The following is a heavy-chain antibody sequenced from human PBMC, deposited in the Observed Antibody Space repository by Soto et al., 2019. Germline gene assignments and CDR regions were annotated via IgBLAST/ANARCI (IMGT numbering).Heavy chain of an antibody. CDR2: VSYDGSNK. J-gene: IGHJ3*02. CDR1: GFTFSSLA. CDR3: VRDRYCSGGTCNDAFDI. D-gene: IGHD2-15*01. Sequence: QVQLVESGGGVVQPGRSLRLSCAASGFTFSSLAMYWVRQAPGKGLEWVALVSYDGSNKDYADSVKGRFTISRDNSKNTLYLQMNSLRTEDTAVYYCVRDRYCSGGTCNDAFDIWGQGTVVSVSS. V-gene: IGHV3-30-3*01.